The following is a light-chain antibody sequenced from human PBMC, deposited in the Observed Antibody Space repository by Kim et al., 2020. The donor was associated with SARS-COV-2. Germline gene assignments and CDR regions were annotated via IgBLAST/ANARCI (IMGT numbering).Light chain of an antibody. CDR3: AAWDDSLNGYV. CDR1: NSNIGSNS. V-gene: IGLV1-44*01. Sequence: QSVLTQPPSASGTPGQRVTISCSGSNSNIGSNSVNWYQHLPGTAPKVLIYSNNQRPSGVPDRFSASKSGSSASLAISGLQSEDEADYYCAAWDDSLNGYVFATGTKVTV. J-gene: IGLJ1*01. CDR2: SNN.